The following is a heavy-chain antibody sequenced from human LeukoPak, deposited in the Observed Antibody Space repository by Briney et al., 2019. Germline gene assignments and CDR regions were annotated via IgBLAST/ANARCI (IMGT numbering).Heavy chain of an antibody. CDR1: GGTFSSYA. Sequence: ASVKVSCKASGGTFSSYAISWVRQAPGQGLEWMGGIIPIFGTANYAQKFQGRVTITADESTSTAYMELSSLRSEDTAVYYCARPSNYDSPTYYFDYWGQGTLVTVSS. CDR2: IIPIFGTA. V-gene: IGHV1-69*13. J-gene: IGHJ4*02. CDR3: ARPSNYDSPTYYFDY. D-gene: IGHD3-3*01.